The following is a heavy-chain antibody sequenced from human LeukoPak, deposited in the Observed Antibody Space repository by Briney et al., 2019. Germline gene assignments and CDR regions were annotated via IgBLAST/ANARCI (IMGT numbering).Heavy chain of an antibody. V-gene: IGHV4-4*07. CDR3: ARGDATTIFGVVIKPGYYFDY. D-gene: IGHD3-3*01. J-gene: IGHJ4*02. CDR1: GGSISSYY. Sequence: SETLSLTCTVSGGSISSYYWSWIRQPAGKGLEWIGRIYTSGSTNYNPSLKSRVTMSVDTSKNQFSLKLSSVTAADTAVYYCARGDATTIFGVVIKPGYYFDYWGQGTLVTVSS. CDR2: IYTSGST.